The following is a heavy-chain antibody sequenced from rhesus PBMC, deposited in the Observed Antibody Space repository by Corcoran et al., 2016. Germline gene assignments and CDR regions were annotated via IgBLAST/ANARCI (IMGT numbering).Heavy chain of an antibody. Sequence: QVQLKESGPGLVKPSETLSLPCTVSGDSIIRGYAWSWIRRPPGKGLEWFGYIGGYYNPSLKSRVTISKDTSKNQFSLNLTSVTAADTAVYYCASGLNYGAPNFGLDSWGQGVVVTVSS. CDR1: GDSIIRGYA. CDR3: ASGLNYGAPNFGLDS. D-gene: IGHD1-26*01. CDR2: IGG. J-gene: IGHJ6*01. V-gene: IGHV4-127*01.